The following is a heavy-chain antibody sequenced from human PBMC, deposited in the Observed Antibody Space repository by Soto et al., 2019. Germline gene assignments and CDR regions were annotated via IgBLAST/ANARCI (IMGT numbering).Heavy chain of an antibody. Sequence: GGSLRLSCAASGFTMSTYSVTWVRQAPGKGLEWVSGISVTPGITFYADSVKGRFTISRDSSNNAVYLQMNSLRAEDTAMYFCSKWSGYGDLWGQGTLVTVSS. J-gene: IGHJ4*02. V-gene: IGHV3-23*01. CDR3: SKWSGYGDL. CDR1: GFTMSTYS. CDR2: ISVTPGIT. D-gene: IGHD5-12*01.